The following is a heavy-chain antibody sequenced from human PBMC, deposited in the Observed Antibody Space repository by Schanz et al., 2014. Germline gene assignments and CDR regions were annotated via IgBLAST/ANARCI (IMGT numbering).Heavy chain of an antibody. D-gene: IGHD6-6*01. J-gene: IGHJ4*02. V-gene: IGHV3-11*06. CDR3: VPMSIAAH. CDR2: ISSTSSYI. CDR1: GFTFSDYC. Sequence: QVQLVDSGGGLVKPGGSLRLSCAASGFTFSDYCMTWIRQAPGKGLEWVSSISSTSSYIFYADSVKGRFTISRDNAKNSLYLQMNSLRAEDTAVYYCVPMSIAAHWGQGTLVTVSS.